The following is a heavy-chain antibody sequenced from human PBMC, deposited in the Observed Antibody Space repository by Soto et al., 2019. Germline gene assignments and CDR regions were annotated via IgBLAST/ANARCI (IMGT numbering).Heavy chain of an antibody. V-gene: IGHV3-11*01. CDR3: ARQAARNYIDS. J-gene: IGHJ4*02. CDR2: IDSRGRTL. CDR1: GFTFSDCS. D-gene: IGHD6-6*01. Sequence: GGSLRLSCVASGFTFSDCSMSWIRQAPGKGLEWLAFIDSRGRTLSYADSVRGRFTISRDNAENSVYLQMDSLRADDTAVYYCARQAARNYIDSWGQGNSVTVSS.